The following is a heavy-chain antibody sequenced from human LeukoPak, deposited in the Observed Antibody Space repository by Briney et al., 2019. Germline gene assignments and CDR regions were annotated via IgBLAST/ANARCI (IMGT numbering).Heavy chain of an antibody. V-gene: IGHV3-48*04. D-gene: IGHD5-24*01. CDR1: GFSFSSYS. J-gene: IGHJ6*02. CDR3: ARVMGGIYYYGMDV. CDR2: ISVRSGTV. Sequence: PGGSLRLSCEASGFSFSSYSMNWVRQAPGKGLEWVSYISVRSGTVYADSVKGRFTISRDNAKNSLYLQMNSLRAEDTAVYYCARVMGGIYYYGMDVWGQGTTVTVSS.